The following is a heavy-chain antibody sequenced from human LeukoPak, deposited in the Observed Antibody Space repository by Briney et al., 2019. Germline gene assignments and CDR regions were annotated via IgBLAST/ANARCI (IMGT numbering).Heavy chain of an antibody. CDR2: ISGSGGST. CDR1: GFTFSIYA. J-gene: IGHJ4*02. Sequence: GGSLRLSCAASGFTFSIYAMIWVRQAPGKGLEWVLDISGSGGSTYYADSVKGRLTISRDNSKNTLYLQMNSLRVEDTAVYYCANLLDYWGQGTLVTVSS. CDR3: ANLLDY. V-gene: IGHV3-23*01. D-gene: IGHD2-21*01.